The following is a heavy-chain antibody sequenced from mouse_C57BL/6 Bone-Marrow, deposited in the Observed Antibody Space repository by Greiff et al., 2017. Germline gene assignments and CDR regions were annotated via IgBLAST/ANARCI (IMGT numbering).Heavy chain of an antibody. D-gene: IGHD1-1*01. CDR3: TLRYFDY. CDR2: IDPENGDT. J-gene: IGHJ2*01. CDR1: GFNIKDDY. V-gene: IGHV14-4*01. Sequence: VQLQQSGAELVRPGASVKLSCTASGFNIKDDYMPWVKQTPEQGLEWIGWIDPENGDTEYASKFQGKATITADTSSNTAYMQLSSLTSEDTAGYYCTLRYFDYWGQGTTLTVSS.